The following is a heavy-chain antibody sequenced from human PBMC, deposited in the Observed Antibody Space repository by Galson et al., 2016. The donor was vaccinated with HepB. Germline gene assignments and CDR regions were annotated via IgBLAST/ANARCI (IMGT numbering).Heavy chain of an antibody. CDR2: IIPIFGTV. CDR3: AREGRGSRSYSRKYIYFSYGMDV. V-gene: IGHV1-69*13. J-gene: IGHJ6*02. D-gene: IGHD3-10*01. CDR1: GGTFSDYA. Sequence: SVKVSCKASGGTFSDYAISWVRQAPGQGLEWMGGIIPIFGTVKYAQTFQDRVTITADESTSTAYLDLSSLRFEDTAVYFCAREGRGSRSYSRKYIYFSYGMDVWGQGTTVTVSS.